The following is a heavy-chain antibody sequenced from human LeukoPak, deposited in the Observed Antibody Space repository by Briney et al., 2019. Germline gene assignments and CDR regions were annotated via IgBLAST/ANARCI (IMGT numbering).Heavy chain of an antibody. CDR1: GYNFTSYY. CDR2: INPSGGST. J-gene: IGHJ3*02. Sequence: GASVKRCCKASGYNFTSYYMHWMRQAPGQGLEWMGIINPSGGSTSYAQKFQGRVTMTRDTSTSTVYMELSSLRSEDTAVYYCARVFPSDSSADDAFDIWGQGTMVTVSS. CDR3: ARVFPSDSSADDAFDI. D-gene: IGHD3-22*01. V-gene: IGHV1-46*01.